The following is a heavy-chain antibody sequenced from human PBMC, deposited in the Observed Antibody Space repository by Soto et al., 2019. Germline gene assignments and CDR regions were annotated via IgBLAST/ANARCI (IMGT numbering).Heavy chain of an antibody. CDR1: RDSVSSNSAA. J-gene: IGHJ4*02. CDR3: ARVEIAAAPGPFDY. CDR2: TYYRSKWYN. V-gene: IGHV6-1*01. Sequence: SETLSLTCAISRDSVSSNSAAWNWIRQSPSRGLEWLGRTYYRSKWYNDYAVSVKSRITINPDTSKNQFSLQLNSVTPEDTAVYYCARVEIAAAPGPFDYWGQGTLVTVSS. D-gene: IGHD6-13*01.